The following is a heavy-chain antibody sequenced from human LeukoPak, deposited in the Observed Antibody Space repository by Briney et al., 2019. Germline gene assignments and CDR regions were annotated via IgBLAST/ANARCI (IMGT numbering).Heavy chain of an antibody. D-gene: IGHD5-12*01. CDR1: GGTFSSYA. V-gene: IGHV1-69*04. CDR3: ARAPSGYDGHFDY. Sequence: ASVKVSCKASGGTFSSYAISWVRQAPGQGLEWMGRIIPILGIANYAQKFQGRVTITADKSTSTAYMELSSLRSEDTAVYYCARAPSGYDGHFDYWGQGTLVTVSS. CDR2: IIPILGIA. J-gene: IGHJ4*02.